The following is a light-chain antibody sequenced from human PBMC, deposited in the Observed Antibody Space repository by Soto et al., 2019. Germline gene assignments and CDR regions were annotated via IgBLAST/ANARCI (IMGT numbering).Light chain of an antibody. CDR1: SSDVGGYHY. Sequence: QSVLTQPASVSGSPGQSITISCTGTSSDVGGYHYVSWYQQYPGKAPKVMIYDVSNRPSGVSNRFSGSKSGNTASLTISGLQAEDEADYYCSSYTTSSTYVVGTWSKVTVL. CDR2: DVS. J-gene: IGLJ1*01. CDR3: SSYTTSSTYV. V-gene: IGLV2-14*01.